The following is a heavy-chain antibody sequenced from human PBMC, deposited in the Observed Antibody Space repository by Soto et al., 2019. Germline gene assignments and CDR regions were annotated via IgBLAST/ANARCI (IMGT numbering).Heavy chain of an antibody. CDR2: IIPIFGPA. V-gene: IGHV1-69*01. CDR3: ASPDIPAAAYYYYYAMDV. D-gene: IGHD6-13*01. J-gene: IGHJ6*02. CDR1: GGTFSTYA. Sequence: QVQLVQSGAEVKKPGSSVNVSCKASGGTFSTYAISWVRQAPGQGLEWMGGIIPIFGPANYAQKFQGRVTITADESTSAAYMELSNLKSEDTAVYYCASPDIPAAAYYYYYAMDVWGQGTTGSVSS.